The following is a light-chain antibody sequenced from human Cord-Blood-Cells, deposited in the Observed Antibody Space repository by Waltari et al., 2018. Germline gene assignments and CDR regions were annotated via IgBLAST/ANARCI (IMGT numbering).Light chain of an antibody. CDR3: QQYNNWWT. CDR2: GAS. V-gene: IGKV3-15*01. CDR1: QSVSSN. Sequence: EIVMTQSPATLSVSPGERATLSCRASQSVSSNLAWYQQQPGQAPRLLIYGASTRATGFPARFSGSGSGTEFTLTISSLQSEDFAVYYCQQYNNWWTFSQGTKVEI. J-gene: IGKJ1*01.